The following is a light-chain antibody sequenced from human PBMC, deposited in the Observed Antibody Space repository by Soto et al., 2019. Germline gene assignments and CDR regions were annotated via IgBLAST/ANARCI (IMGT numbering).Light chain of an antibody. V-gene: IGLV7-46*01. CDR2: DTT. CDR1: DGPVTSNHY. J-gene: IGLJ2*01. Sequence: QTVETQEPSLTVSPGGTVTLTCGSSDGPVTSNHYPYWYQQRPGQAPRTLIYDTTNRQSWAPARFSGSLVGVKAALTLSGAQPEDEADYYCLLAYSGGRVFGGGTKLT. CDR3: LLAYSGGRV.